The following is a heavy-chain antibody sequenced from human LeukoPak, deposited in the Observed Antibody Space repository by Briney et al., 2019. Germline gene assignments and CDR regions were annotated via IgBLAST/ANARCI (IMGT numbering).Heavy chain of an antibody. CDR1: VFTVSSNY. CDR2: IYSGGST. J-gene: IGHJ4*02. Sequence: GGSLRLSCAASVFTVSSNYMSWVRQAPGKGLEWVSVIYSGGSTYYADSVKGRFTISRDNSKNTLYLQMNSLRAEDTAVYYCASTVTTGDYWGQGTLVTVSS. CDR3: ASTVTTGDY. V-gene: IGHV3-53*01. D-gene: IGHD4-17*01.